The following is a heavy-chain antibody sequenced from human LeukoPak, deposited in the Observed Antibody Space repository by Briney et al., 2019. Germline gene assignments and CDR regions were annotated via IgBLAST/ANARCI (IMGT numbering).Heavy chain of an antibody. CDR1: GYTFTSYG. CDR2: ISAYNGNT. Sequence: ASVRVPCKASGYTFTSYGISWVRQAPGQGLEWMGWISAYNGNTNYAQKLQGRVTMTTDTSTSTAYMELRSLRSDDTAVYYCARLQLELNWFDPWGQGTLVTVSS. D-gene: IGHD1-1*01. CDR3: ARLQLELNWFDP. J-gene: IGHJ5*02. V-gene: IGHV1-18*01.